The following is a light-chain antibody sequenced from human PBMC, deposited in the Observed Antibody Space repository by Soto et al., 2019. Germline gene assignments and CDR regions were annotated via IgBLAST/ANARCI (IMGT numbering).Light chain of an antibody. V-gene: IGKV3-11*01. J-gene: IGKJ5*01. CDR3: QQRSNWPPIT. CDR1: QSISSC. Sequence: EIVLTQSPATLSLSPGERATLSCRASQSISSCLAWYQQKPGQAPRLLIYDASNRATGIPARFSGSGSGTDFTLTISSLEPEDCAVYYCQQRSNWPPITFGQGTRLEIK. CDR2: DAS.